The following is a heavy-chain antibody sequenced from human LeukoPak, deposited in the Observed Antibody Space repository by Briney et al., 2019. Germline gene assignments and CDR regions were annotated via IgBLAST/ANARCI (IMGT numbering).Heavy chain of an antibody. D-gene: IGHD1-26*01. J-gene: IGHJ4*02. CDR1: GGSISSYH. CDR3: ATTPARGQYFDY. Sequence: SETLSLTCTVSGGSISSYHWSWIRQPPGKGLEWIGYIYYSGSTKYNPSLKSRVTISGDTSKNQFSLKLSSVTAADTAVYYCATTPARGQYFDYWGQGTLVTVSS. CDR2: IYYSGST. V-gene: IGHV4-59*01.